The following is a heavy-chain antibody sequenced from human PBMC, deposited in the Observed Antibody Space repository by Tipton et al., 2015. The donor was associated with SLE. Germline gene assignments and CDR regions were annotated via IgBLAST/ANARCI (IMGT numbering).Heavy chain of an antibody. CDR3: ARDLLHWGFDY. D-gene: IGHD7-27*01. J-gene: IGHJ4*02. V-gene: IGHV3-30*03. CDR1: GFTFSSHS. Sequence: SLRLSCAASGFTFSSHSMTWVRQAPGKGLEWVAVISYDGSNKYYADSVKGRFTISRDNSKNTLYLQMNSLRAEDTAAYYCARDLLHWGFDYWGQGTLVTVSS. CDR2: ISYDGSNK.